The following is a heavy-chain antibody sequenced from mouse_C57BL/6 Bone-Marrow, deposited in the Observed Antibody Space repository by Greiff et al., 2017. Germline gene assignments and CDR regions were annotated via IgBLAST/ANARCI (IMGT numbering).Heavy chain of an antibody. CDR1: GYTFTSYW. Sequence: QVQLQQPGAELVKPGASVKMSCKASGYTFTSYWITWVKQRPGQGLEWIGDIYPGSGSTNYTEKFKSKATLTVDTSSSTAYMQLSRLTSEASAFXYGARRITTVRDYWGQGTTLTVSS. J-gene: IGHJ2*01. V-gene: IGHV1-55*01. CDR2: IYPGSGST. D-gene: IGHD1-1*01. CDR3: ARRITTVRDY.